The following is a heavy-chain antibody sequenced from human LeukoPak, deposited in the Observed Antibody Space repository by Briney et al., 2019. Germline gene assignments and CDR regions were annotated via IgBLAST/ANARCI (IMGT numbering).Heavy chain of an antibody. CDR2: IFYSGST. CDR3: ARGYYDILTNYPKNFDQ. J-gene: IGHJ4*02. CDR1: GGSIISADHY. D-gene: IGHD3-9*01. Sequence: PSETLSLTCTVSGGSIISADHYWSWIRQPPGKGLEWIGYIFYSGSTYYNPSLKSRLTISVDTSKNQFSLKLSSVAAADTAVYYCARGYYDILTNYPKNFDQWGQGTLVTVSS. V-gene: IGHV4-30-4*01.